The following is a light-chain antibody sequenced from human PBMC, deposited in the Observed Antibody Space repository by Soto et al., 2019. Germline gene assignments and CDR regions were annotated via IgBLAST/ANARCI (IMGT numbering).Light chain of an antibody. J-gene: IGKJ4*01. CDR1: QSVSSN. CDR3: QQYNSWIS. V-gene: IGKV3-15*01. CDR2: GAS. Sequence: IVMTQSPVTLSVSPGEGATLSCRASQSVSSNLAWYQQKPGQAPRLLIYGASTRAAGVPARFSGSGSGTEFTLTISNLQSEDFALYYCQQYNSWISFGGGTKVEIK.